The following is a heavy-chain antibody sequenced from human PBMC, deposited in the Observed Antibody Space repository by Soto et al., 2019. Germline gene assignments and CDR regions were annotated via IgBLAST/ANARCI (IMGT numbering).Heavy chain of an antibody. V-gene: IGHV3-30*18. D-gene: IGHD5-12*01. Sequence: GESLKISCAASGFTFSSYGMHWVRRAPGKGLEWVAVISYDGSNKYYADSVKGRFSISRDNSKNTLYLQMNSLRAEDTAVYYCAKGDREWLRQNFDCWGQGTLVTVSS. CDR1: GFTFSSYG. CDR3: AKGDREWLRQNFDC. J-gene: IGHJ4*02. CDR2: ISYDGSNK.